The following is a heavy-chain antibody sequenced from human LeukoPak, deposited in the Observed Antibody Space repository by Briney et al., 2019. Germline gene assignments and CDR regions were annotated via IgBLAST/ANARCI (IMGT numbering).Heavy chain of an antibody. V-gene: IGHV4-31*03. Sequence: ASETLSLTCTVSGGSVSSGGYYWSWIRQHPGKGLEWIGYIYYSGSTYYNPSLKSRVTISVDTSKNQFSLKLSSVTAADTAVYYCAREGGGDYYDSSGYYFYFDYWGQGTLVTVSS. J-gene: IGHJ4*02. CDR3: AREGGGDYYDSSGYYFYFDY. CDR1: GGSVSSGGYY. D-gene: IGHD3-22*01. CDR2: IYYSGST.